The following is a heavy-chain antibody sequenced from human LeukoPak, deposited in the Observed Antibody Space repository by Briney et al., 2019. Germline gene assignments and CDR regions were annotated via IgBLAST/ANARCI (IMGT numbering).Heavy chain of an antibody. Sequence: SETLSLTCAVYGGSFSGYYWSWIRQPAGKGLEWIGRIYTSGSTNYNPSLKSRVTMSVDTSKNQFSLKLSSVTAADTAVYYCAKEDVDTAEYPDAFDIWGQGTMVTVSS. CDR1: GGSFSGYY. V-gene: IGHV4-4*07. D-gene: IGHD5-18*01. J-gene: IGHJ3*02. CDR2: IYTSGST. CDR3: AKEDVDTAEYPDAFDI.